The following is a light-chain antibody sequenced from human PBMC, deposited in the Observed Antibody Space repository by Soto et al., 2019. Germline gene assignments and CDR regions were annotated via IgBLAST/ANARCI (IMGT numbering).Light chain of an antibody. J-gene: IGKJ2*01. CDR2: DAS. Sequence: EIVLPQSPATLSLSPGERATLSCRASQSVSSYLAWYQQKPGQAPRLLIYDASNRATGIPARFSGSGSGTDFTLTISSLEPEDFAVYYCQQRSNWPLMFTFGQGTKLEI. CDR3: QQRSNWPLMFT. V-gene: IGKV3-11*01. CDR1: QSVSSY.